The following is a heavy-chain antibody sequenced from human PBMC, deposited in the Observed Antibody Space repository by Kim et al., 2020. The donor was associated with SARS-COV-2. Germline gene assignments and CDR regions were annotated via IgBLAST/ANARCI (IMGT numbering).Heavy chain of an antibody. Sequence: SETLSLTCAVYGGSFSGYYWSWIRQPPGKGLEWIGEINHSGSTNYNPSLKSRVTISVDTSKNQFSLKLSSVTAADTAVYYCARDDFWSGYDRGNFDYWGQGTLVTVSS. J-gene: IGHJ4*02. D-gene: IGHD3-3*01. CDR1: GGSFSGYY. CDR2: INHSGST. V-gene: IGHV4-34*01. CDR3: ARDDFWSGYDRGNFDY.